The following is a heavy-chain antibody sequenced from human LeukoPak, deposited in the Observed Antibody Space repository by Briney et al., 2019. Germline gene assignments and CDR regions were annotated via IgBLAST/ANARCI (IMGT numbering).Heavy chain of an antibody. CDR2: IYYSGST. Sequence: SETLSLTCTVSGDSISSYYWSWIRQPPGKGLEWIGYIYYSGSTNYNPSLKSRVTISVDTSKNQFSLKLSSVTAADTAVYYRARAVVVPAFDYYYMDVWGKGTTVTVSS. CDR3: ARAVVVPAFDYYYMDV. D-gene: IGHD2-2*01. J-gene: IGHJ6*03. CDR1: GDSISSYY. V-gene: IGHV4-59*01.